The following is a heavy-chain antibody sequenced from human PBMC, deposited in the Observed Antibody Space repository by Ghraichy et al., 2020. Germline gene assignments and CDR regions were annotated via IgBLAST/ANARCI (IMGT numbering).Heavy chain of an antibody. J-gene: IGHJ6*02. V-gene: IGHV5-51*01. CDR2: IYPGDSGT. CDR1: EYTFTDYW. CDR3: ARAGSQYDFPRKGLDV. D-gene: IGHD3-3*01. Sequence: GESLNISCKTSEYTFTDYWLGWERQMPGKGLEWIGFIYPGDSGTRYIPSFQGQVTLSADKSINTAYLQWASLKASDTATYFCARAGSQYDFPRKGLDVWGQGTTLTVSS.